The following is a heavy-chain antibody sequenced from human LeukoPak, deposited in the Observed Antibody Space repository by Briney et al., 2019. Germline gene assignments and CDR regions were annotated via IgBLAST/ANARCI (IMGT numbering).Heavy chain of an antibody. CDR3: ARGRYCTTTSCTYWYFDL. V-gene: IGHV4-4*07. CDR1: GGSISSYY. Sequence: PSETLSLTCTVSGGSISSYYWSWIRQPAGEGLEWIGRVYSSGATNYNPSLQRRVTMSVGSSKNQFSLKLNSVPAADTAVYSCARGRYCTTTSCTYWYFDLWGRGTLVTVSS. D-gene: IGHD2-2*01. J-gene: IGHJ2*01. CDR2: VYSSGAT.